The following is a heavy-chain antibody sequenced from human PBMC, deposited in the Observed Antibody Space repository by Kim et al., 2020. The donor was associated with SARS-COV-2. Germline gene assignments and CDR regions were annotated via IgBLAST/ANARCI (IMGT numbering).Heavy chain of an antibody. Sequence: SVKVSCKASGGTFSSYAISWVRQAPGQGLEWMGGIIPIFGTANYAQKFQGRVTITADESTSTAYMELSSLRSEDTAVYYCARDSGGGYYRASYYYYYGMDDWGQGTPVTVSS. D-gene: IGHD1-26*01. CDR1: GGTFSSYA. V-gene: IGHV1-69*13. J-gene: IGHJ6*02. CDR3: ARDSGGGYYRASYYYYYGMDD. CDR2: IIPIFGTA.